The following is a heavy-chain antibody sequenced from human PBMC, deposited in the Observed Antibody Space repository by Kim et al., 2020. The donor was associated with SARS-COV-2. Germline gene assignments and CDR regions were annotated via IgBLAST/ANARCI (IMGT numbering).Heavy chain of an antibody. CDR1: GGTFSSYA. D-gene: IGHD2-2*01. CDR3: AGGYCSSTSCYEVDY. J-gene: IGHJ4*02. Sequence: SVKVSCKASGGTFSSYAISWVRQAPGKGLEWMGGIIPIFGTANYAQKFQGRVTITADESTSTAYMELSSLRSEDTAVYYCAGGYCSSTSCYEVDYWGQGTLVTVSS. V-gene: IGHV1-69*13. CDR2: IIPIFGTA.